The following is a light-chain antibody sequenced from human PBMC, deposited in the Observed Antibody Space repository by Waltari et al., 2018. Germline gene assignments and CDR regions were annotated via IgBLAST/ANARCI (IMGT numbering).Light chain of an antibody. CDR3: QERRRGPAVA. V-gene: IGKV3-11*01. J-gene: IGKJ4*01. CDR1: PSVSNY. Sequence: EIVLTQSPATLSLSPGERATLSCRASPSVSNYLAWYQQKPGQAPRLLIYGTSNRAPGVPGRFRGSGAGTGFTLTISRLGAEDFAVYYWQERRRGPAVAFGGGTKVEIK. CDR2: GTS.